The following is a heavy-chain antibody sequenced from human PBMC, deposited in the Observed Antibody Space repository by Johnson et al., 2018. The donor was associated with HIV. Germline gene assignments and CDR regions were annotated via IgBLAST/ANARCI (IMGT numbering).Heavy chain of an antibody. CDR2: ISGGGGST. CDR3: AKDTGAYYDTFLAFDI. D-gene: IGHD3-22*01. V-gene: IGHV3-23*04. CDR1: GFTFSTYA. Sequence: VQLVESGGGLVQPGGSLRLSCAASGFTFSTYAMSWVRQAPGRGLEWVSAISGGGGSTYYADSVKGRFTLPRDNSKNQLYLEMNSLRAEDTAVYYCAKDTGAYYDTFLAFDIWGQGTMVTVSS. J-gene: IGHJ3*02.